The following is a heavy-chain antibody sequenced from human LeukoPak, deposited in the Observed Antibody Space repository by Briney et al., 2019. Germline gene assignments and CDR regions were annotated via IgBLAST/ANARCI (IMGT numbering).Heavy chain of an antibody. CDR3: AELGITMIGGV. J-gene: IGHJ6*04. CDR2: IKQDGSEK. Sequence: GESLRLSCAASGFAFNTYSMNWVRQAPGKGLEWVANIKQDGSEKYYVDSVKGRFTISRDNAKNSLYLQMNSLRAEDTAVYYCAELGITMIGGVWGKGTTVTISS. D-gene: IGHD3-10*02. CDR1: GFAFNTYS. V-gene: IGHV3-7*01.